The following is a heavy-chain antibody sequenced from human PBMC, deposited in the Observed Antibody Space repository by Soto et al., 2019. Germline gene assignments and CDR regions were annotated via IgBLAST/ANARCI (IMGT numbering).Heavy chain of an antibody. J-gene: IGHJ4*02. CDR3: AREGDSTGYYSGIYFEY. CDR1: GFTFSISN. V-gene: IGHV3-21*01. D-gene: IGHD6-19*01. CDR2: ISGSSNYI. Sequence: GGSLRLSFAASGFTFSISNMDWVRQGPWTMLEWVSAISGSSNYIYYVDSVKGGFTISRDNAKNSLFLQMNSLRAEDTAVYYCAREGDSTGYYSGIYFEYWGQGSLATVSS.